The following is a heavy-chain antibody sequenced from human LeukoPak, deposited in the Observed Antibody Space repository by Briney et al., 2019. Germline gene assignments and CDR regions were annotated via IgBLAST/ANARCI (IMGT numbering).Heavy chain of an antibody. Sequence: GGSLRLSCDASGFTFSSYGMNWVRQAPGEGLEWVSGVTSGGSPYYADSVQGRFTVSRDNTKNTLYVQMNSLRAEDTALYYCARDIYPDSSGTAFDSWGQGTLVTVS. J-gene: IGHJ4*02. V-gene: IGHV3-23*01. CDR1: GFTFSSYG. CDR2: VTSGGSP. D-gene: IGHD3-22*01. CDR3: ARDIYPDSSGTAFDS.